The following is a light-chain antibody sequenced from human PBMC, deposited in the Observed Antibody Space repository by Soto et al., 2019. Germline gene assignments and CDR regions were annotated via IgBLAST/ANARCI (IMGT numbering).Light chain of an antibody. CDR2: DVS. CDR3: NSYTSSSTYV. V-gene: IGLV2-14*01. Sequence: QPVLTQPASVSGSTGQSITISCTGTTSDVGRYNYVSWYQQHPGKAPKLIIYDVSNRPSGVSNRFSGSKSGNTASLTISGLQAEDEADYYCNSYTSSSTYVFGTGTKVTVL. J-gene: IGLJ1*01. CDR1: TSDVGRYNY.